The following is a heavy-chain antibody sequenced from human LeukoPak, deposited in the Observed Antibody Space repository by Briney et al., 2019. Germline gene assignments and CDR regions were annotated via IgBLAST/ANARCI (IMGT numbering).Heavy chain of an antibody. CDR2: INHSGST. J-gene: IGHJ6*03. CDR3: ARESRFSSGFNYYYYMDV. CDR1: GGSISSSSYY. V-gene: IGHV4-39*07. Sequence: SETLSLTCTVSGGSISSSSYYWGWIRQPPGKGLEWIGEINHSGSTNYNPSLKSRVTISVDTSKNQFSLKLSSVTAADTAVYYCARESRFSSGFNYYYYMDVWGKGTTVTVSS. D-gene: IGHD6-19*01.